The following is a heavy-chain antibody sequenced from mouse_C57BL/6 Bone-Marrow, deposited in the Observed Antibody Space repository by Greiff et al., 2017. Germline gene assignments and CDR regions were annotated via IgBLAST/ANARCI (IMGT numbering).Heavy chain of an antibody. CDR3: ARSYDYGSSFWFAY. CDR1: GYTFTSYG. Sequence: VKLQESGAELARPGASVKLSCKASGYTFTSYGISWVKQRTGQGLEWIGEIYPRSGNTYYNEQFKGKATLTADKSSSTAYMELRSLTSEDSAVYFCARSYDYGSSFWFAYWGQGTLVTVSA. V-gene: IGHV1-81*01. J-gene: IGHJ3*01. D-gene: IGHD1-1*01. CDR2: IYPRSGNT.